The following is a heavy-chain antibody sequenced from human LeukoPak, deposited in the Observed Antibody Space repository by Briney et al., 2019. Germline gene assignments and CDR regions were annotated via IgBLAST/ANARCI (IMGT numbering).Heavy chain of an antibody. Sequence: QPGGSLRLSCAASGFTFSSYGMHWVRQAPGKGLEWVAVIWYDGSNKYYADSVKGRFTISRDNSKNTLYLQMNSLRAEDTAVYYCAKGEAIVATITPFDYWGQGTLVTVSS. CDR3: AKGEAIVATITPFDY. J-gene: IGHJ4*02. CDR1: GFTFSSYG. V-gene: IGHV3-30*02. D-gene: IGHD5-12*01. CDR2: IWYDGSNK.